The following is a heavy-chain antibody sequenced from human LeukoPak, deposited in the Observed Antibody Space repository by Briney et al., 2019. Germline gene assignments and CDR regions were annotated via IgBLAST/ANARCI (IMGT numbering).Heavy chain of an antibody. CDR1: GAFISTYY. Sequence: SETLSLTCTVSGAFISTYYWSWIRQPAGKGLEWGGRIFASGTTNYNPSLESRVAMSVDTSKNQFSLNLSSVTAADTAIYYCVQDGPLRSDYWGQGTLVTVSS. CDR3: VQDGPLRSDY. CDR2: IFASGTT. V-gene: IGHV4-4*07. D-gene: IGHD3-16*01. J-gene: IGHJ4*02.